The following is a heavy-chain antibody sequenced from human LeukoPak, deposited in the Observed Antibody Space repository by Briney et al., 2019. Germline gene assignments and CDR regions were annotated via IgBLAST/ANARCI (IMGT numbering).Heavy chain of an antibody. V-gene: IGHV3-30*18. J-gene: IGHJ4*02. Sequence: GGSLRLSCAASGFTFSSYGMHWVRQAPGKGLEWVAVISYDGSNKYYADSVKGRLTISRDNSKNTLYLQMNSLRAEDTAVYYCAKGGVVPAAFDYWGQGTLVTVSS. CDR1: GFTFSSYG. D-gene: IGHD2-2*01. CDR2: ISYDGSNK. CDR3: AKGGVVPAAFDY.